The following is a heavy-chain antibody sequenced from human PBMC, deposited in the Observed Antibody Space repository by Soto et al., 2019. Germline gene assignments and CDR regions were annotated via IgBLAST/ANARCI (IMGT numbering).Heavy chain of an antibody. CDR2: IYYSGST. CDR3: ARDLPEYDILTGYYPDAFDI. CDR1: GGSISSGGYY. V-gene: IGHV4-31*03. J-gene: IGHJ3*02. D-gene: IGHD3-9*01. Sequence: SETLSLTCTVSGGSISSGGYYWSWIRQHPGKGLEWIGYIYYSGSTYYNPSLKSRVTISVDTSKNQLSLKLSSVTAADTAVYYCARDLPEYDILTGYYPDAFDIWGQGTMVTVSS.